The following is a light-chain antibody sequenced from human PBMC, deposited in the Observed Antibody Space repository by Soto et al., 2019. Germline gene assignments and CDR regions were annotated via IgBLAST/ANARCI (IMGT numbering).Light chain of an antibody. J-gene: IGLJ2*01. CDR3: QTWGTGIRV. V-gene: IGLV4-69*01. CDR2: VNIDGSH. Sequence: QSVLTQSPSASASLGASVTLTCTLSSGHRNYAIAWHQQQPEKGPRYLMKVNIDGSHNKGDGIPDRFSGSSSGAERYLTISSLQSEDEADYYFQTWGTGIRVFGGGTKLTVL. CDR1: SGHRNYA.